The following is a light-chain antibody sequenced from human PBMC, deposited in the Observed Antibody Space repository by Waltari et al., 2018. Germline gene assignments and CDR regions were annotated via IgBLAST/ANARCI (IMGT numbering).Light chain of an antibody. J-gene: IGKJ1*01. CDR3: QQYYSYPRT. CDR2: AAS. Sequence: TQSPSSLSASTGDRVTITCRASQGISSYLAWYQQKPGKAPKLLIYAASTLQSGVPSRVSGSGSGTDFTLTISCLQSDDFATYYCQQYYSYPRTFGQGTKVEIK. V-gene: IGKV1-8*01. CDR1: QGISSY.